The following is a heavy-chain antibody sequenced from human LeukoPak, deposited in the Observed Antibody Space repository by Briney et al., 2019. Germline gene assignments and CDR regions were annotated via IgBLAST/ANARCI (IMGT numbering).Heavy chain of an antibody. CDR1: GFTFSDYY. V-gene: IGHV3-11*01. CDR2: ISSSGSTI. D-gene: IGHD2-15*01. J-gene: IGHJ6*02. Sequence: EGSLRLSCAASGFTFSDYYMSWIRQAPGKGLEWVSYISSSGSTIYYADSVKGRFTISRDNAKNSLYLQMNSLRAEDTAVYYCASLRYCSGGSCPPSYYYYGMDVWGQGTTVTVSS. CDR3: ASLRYCSGGSCPPSYYYYGMDV.